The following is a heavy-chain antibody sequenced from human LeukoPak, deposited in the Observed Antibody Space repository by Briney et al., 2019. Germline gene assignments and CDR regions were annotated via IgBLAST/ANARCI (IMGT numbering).Heavy chain of an antibody. CDR2: IYSGGST. V-gene: IGHV3-53*01. CDR3: ARVNDYDSSGYYYY. D-gene: IGHD3-22*01. CDR1: GFTVSSNY. J-gene: IGHJ4*02. Sequence: PGGSLRLSCAASGFTVSSNYMSWVRQAPGKGLEWVSVIYSGGSTYYADSVKGRFTISRDNSKSTLYLQMNSLRAEDTAVYYCARVNDYDSSGYYYYWGQGTLVTVSS.